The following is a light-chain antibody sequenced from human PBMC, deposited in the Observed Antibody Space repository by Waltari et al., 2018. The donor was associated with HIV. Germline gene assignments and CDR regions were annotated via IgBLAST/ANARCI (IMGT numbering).Light chain of an antibody. V-gene: IGKV3-20*01. CDR3: QQYYSSPWT. Sequence: EIVLTQSPGTLSLSPGERATLSCRASQSVSNNYLAWYQQKPGQAPRLLIDGASSRATGIPDRFSGSGSGTDFTLTITRLQAEDVAVYYCQQYYSSPWTFGQGTKVELK. CDR1: QSVSNNY. CDR2: GAS. J-gene: IGKJ1*01.